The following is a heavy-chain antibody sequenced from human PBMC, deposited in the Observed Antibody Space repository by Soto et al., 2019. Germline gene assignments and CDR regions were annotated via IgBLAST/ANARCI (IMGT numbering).Heavy chain of an antibody. CDR1: GYTFTSYG. CDR2: ISAYNGNT. CDR3: ARYGTYYYDSRGGGVADY. D-gene: IGHD3-22*01. J-gene: IGHJ4*02. Sequence: QVQLVQSGAEVKKPGASVKVSCKASGYTFTSYGISWVRQAPGQGLEWMGWISAYNGNTNYAQKLQGRVTMTTDTSTSTAYMALRRLRSDDTAVYYWARYGTYYYDSRGGGVADYWGQGTLVTVSS. V-gene: IGHV1-18*01.